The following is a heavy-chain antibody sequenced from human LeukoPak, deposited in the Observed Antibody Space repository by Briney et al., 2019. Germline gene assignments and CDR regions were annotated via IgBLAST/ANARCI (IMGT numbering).Heavy chain of an antibody. J-gene: IGHJ5*01. D-gene: IGHD2-21*01. CDR1: GFSFGNYA. CDR3: VKDPRDTYGTNWFVS. CDR2: ISGTGGAT. V-gene: IGHV3-23*01. Sequence: GGSLRLSCVASGFSFGNYAMSWVRQASGKGLQWVSQISGTGGATWYAGFARDRFTISRDNSKKTLYLQMSGLRVEDTAMYYCVKDPRDTYGTNWFVSWGQGTLLIVSS.